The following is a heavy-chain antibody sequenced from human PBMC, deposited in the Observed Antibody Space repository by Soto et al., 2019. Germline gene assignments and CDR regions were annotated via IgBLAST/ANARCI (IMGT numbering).Heavy chain of an antibody. V-gene: IGHV3-30*03. CDR2: ISRDGGTK. D-gene: IGHD2-8*02. CDR3: TGEVASGY. CDR1: GFTVSTYG. J-gene: IGHJ4*02. Sequence: QVQLVESGGGVVQPGRSLRLSCAVSGFTVSTYGMHSVRQAPGKGLEWVAVISRDGGTKYYADSVKGRFTISRDNSRNTLFLEMNSLRSDDMAVYYCTGEVASGYWGQGTLVTVSS.